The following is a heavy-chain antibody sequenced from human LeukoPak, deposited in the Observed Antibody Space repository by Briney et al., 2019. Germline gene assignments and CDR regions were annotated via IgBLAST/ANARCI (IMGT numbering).Heavy chain of an antibody. J-gene: IGHJ4*02. D-gene: IGHD6-13*01. V-gene: IGHV1-69*13. CDR2: IIPIFGTA. Sequence: GASVKVSCKASGYTFTNYGISWVRQAPGQGLEWMGGIIPIFGTANYAQKFQGRVTITADESTSTAYMELSSLRSEDTAVYYCARDYSSSWCLDYWGQGTLVTVSS. CDR1: GYTFTNYG. CDR3: ARDYSSSWCLDY.